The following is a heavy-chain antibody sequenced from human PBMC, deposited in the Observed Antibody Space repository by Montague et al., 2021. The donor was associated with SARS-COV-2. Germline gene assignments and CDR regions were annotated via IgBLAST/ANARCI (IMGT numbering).Heavy chain of an antibody. CDR3: YSGYDFGY. CDR2: ISTSAYTT. CDR1: GFTFSNYD. D-gene: IGHD5-12*01. J-gene: IGHJ4*02. Sequence: SLRLSCAASGFTFSNYDMNWVRQAPGKGPEWISYISTSAYTTSYAGSVKGRFTISRDNGKNSLYLQMNSLRAEDTAVYYCYSGYDFGYWGQGTLVTVSS. V-gene: IGHV3-48*03.